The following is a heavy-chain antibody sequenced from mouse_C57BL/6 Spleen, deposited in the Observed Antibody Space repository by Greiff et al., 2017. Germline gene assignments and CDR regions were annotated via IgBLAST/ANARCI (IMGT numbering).Heavy chain of an antibody. CDR1: GYTFTSYW. CDR3: ARKPFYYGNYYWYFDV. Sequence: QVQLQQPGAELVMPGASVKLSCKASGYTFTSYWMHWVKQRPGQGLEWIGEIDPSDSYTNYNQKFKGKSTLTVDKSSSTAYMQLSSLTSEDSAVYYCARKPFYYGNYYWYFDVWGTGTTVTVSS. J-gene: IGHJ1*03. D-gene: IGHD2-1*01. V-gene: IGHV1-69*01. CDR2: IDPSDSYT.